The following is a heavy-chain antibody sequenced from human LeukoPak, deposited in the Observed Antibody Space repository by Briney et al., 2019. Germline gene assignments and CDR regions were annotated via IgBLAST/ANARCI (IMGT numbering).Heavy chain of an antibody. V-gene: IGHV4-4*02. CDR1: GGSISSSNW. CDR3: TLNNWYENGFDP. CDR2: IYHSGST. Sequence: SETLSLTCAVSGGSISSSNWWSWVRQPPGKGLEWIGEIYHSGSTNYNPSLKSRVTISVDKSKNQFSLKLSSVTAADTAVYYCTLNNWYENGFDPWGQGTLVTVSS. D-gene: IGHD1-1*01. J-gene: IGHJ5*02.